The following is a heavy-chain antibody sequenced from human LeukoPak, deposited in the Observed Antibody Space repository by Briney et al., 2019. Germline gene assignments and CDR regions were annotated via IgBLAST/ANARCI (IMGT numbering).Heavy chain of an antibody. D-gene: IGHD3-22*01. CDR2: ISSSSSYI. Sequence: PGGSLRLSCAASGFTSSSYSMNWVRQAPGKGLEWVSSISSSSSYIYYADSVKGRFTISRDNAKNSLYLQMNSLRAEDTAVYYCARGYSDSNAFDIWGQGTMVTLSS. V-gene: IGHV3-21*01. CDR1: GFTSSSYS. CDR3: ARGYSDSNAFDI. J-gene: IGHJ3*02.